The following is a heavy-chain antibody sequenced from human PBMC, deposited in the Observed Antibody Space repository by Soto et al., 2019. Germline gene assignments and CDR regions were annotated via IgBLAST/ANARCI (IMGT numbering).Heavy chain of an antibody. D-gene: IGHD4-17*01. Sequence: SVMVSCKASGGTFSSYAISWVRQAPGQGLEWMGGIIPIFGTANYAQKFQGRVTITADESTSTAYMELSSLRSEDTAVYYCARVLDYGVPSVYYFDYWGQGTLVTVSS. V-gene: IGHV1-69*13. J-gene: IGHJ4*02. CDR3: ARVLDYGVPSVYYFDY. CDR1: GGTFSSYA. CDR2: IIPIFGTA.